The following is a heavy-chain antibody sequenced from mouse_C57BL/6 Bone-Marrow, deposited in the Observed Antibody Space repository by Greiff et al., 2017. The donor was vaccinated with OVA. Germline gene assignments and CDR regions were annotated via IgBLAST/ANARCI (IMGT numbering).Heavy chain of an antibody. D-gene: IGHD1-1*01. CDR2: IYPRSGNT. CDR1: GYTFTSYG. J-gene: IGHJ2*01. CDR3: AKGPYYYGSSPLFDY. V-gene: IGHV1-81*01. Sequence: VQLQQSGAELARPGASVKLSCKASGYTFTSYGISWVKQRTGQGLEWIGEIYPRSGNTYYTEKFKGKATLTADKSSSTAYMELRSLTSEDSAVYFCAKGPYYYGSSPLFDYWGQGTTLTVSS.